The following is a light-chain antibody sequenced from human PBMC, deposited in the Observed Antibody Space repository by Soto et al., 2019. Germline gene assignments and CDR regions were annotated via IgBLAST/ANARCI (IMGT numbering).Light chain of an antibody. V-gene: IGLV1-44*01. J-gene: IGLJ1*01. CDR3: SSYTSSSLYV. Sequence: SVLTQPPSASGTPGQRVTISCSGSSSNIGSNTVNWYQQLPGTAPKLLIYSNNQRPSGVPDRFSGSKSGNTASLTISGLQAEDEADYYCSSYTSSSLYVFGTGTKVTVL. CDR2: SNN. CDR1: SSNIGSNT.